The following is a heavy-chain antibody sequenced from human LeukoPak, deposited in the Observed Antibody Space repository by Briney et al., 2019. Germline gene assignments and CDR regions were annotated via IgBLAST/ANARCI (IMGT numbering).Heavy chain of an antibody. V-gene: IGHV3-23*01. Sequence: PGGSLRLSCAASGFTFANYAMVWVRQSPGKGLECVSVISGRGTSTYYADSVKGRFTISRDSSKNTLYLQMNSLRAEDTAVYYCARDGPTAGGMDVWGQGTTVTVSS. CDR1: GFTFANYA. D-gene: IGHD3-10*01. CDR2: ISGRGTST. J-gene: IGHJ6*02. CDR3: ARDGPTAGGMDV.